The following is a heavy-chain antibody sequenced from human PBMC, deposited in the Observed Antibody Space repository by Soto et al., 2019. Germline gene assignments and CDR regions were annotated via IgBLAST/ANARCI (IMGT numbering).Heavy chain of an antibody. CDR1: GFTFTSSA. Sequence: SVKVSCKASGFTFTSSAVQWVRQARGQRLEWIGWIVVGSGNTNYAQKFQERVTITRDMSTSTAYMELSSLRSEDTAVYYCAADTQLLWFGEPMGWFDPWGQGTLVTVSS. D-gene: IGHD3-10*01. CDR2: IVVGSGNT. J-gene: IGHJ5*02. CDR3: AADTQLLWFGEPMGWFDP. V-gene: IGHV1-58*01.